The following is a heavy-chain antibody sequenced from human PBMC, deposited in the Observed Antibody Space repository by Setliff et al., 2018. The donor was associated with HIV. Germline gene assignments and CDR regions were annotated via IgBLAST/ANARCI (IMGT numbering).Heavy chain of an antibody. CDR2: ISAYNGNT. V-gene: IGHV1-18*01. D-gene: IGHD3-22*01. J-gene: IGHJ3*02. CDR3: ARDDPLYYDSSGYYYVVAFDI. Sequence: GASVKVSCKASGYTFTSYGISWVRQAPVQGLEWRGWISAYNGNTNYAQKLQGRVTMTTDTSTSTAYMELRSLRSYDTAVYYCARDDPLYYDSSGYYYVVAFDIWGQGTMVTVSS. CDR1: GYTFTSYG.